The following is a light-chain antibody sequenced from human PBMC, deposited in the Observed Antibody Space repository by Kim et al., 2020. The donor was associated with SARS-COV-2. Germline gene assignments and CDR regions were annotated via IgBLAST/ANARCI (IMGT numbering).Light chain of an antibody. CDR3: QQDGSFPPFS. J-gene: IGKJ2*01. CDR2: VTT. Sequence: SPGESATLSCRASQSVYNKYLAWYQLRPGPTPRLLIYVTTTRATDIPNRFSGSGAGTDFTLTIRRLEPEDFAVYYWQQDGSFPPFSCGRGTKREI. CDR1: QSVYNKY. V-gene: IGKV3-20*01.